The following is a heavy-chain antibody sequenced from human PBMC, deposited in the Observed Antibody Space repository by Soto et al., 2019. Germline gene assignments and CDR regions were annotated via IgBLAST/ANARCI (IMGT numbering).Heavy chain of an antibody. CDR1: GYTFTTYG. CDR3: ARGGSSSWYGAFDI. Sequence: ASGKVCCKAFGYTFTTYGISWVRQAPGQGLEWMGWISTYNGNTNYAQKFQGRVTMTTDTPTSTAYMELRSLRSDDTAVYYCARGGSSSWYGAFDIWGQGTMVTVPS. V-gene: IGHV1-18*04. D-gene: IGHD6-13*01. J-gene: IGHJ3*02. CDR2: ISTYNGNT.